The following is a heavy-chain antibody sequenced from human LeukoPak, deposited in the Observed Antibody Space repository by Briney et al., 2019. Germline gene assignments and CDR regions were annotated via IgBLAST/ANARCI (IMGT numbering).Heavy chain of an antibody. CDR1: GGSFSGYY. J-gene: IGHJ3*02. CDR3: ARPVSSYSDAFDI. CDR2: INHSGST. D-gene: IGHD3-10*01. V-gene: IGHV4-34*01. Sequence: SETLSLTCAVYGGSFSGYYWSWIRQPPGKGLEWIGEINHSGSTNYNPSLKSRVTISVDTSKNQFSLKLSSVTAADTAVYYCARPVSSYSDAFDIWGQGTMVTVSS.